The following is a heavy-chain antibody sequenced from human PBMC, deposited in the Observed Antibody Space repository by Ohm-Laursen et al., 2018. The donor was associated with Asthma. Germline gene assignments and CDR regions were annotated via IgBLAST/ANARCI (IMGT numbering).Heavy chain of an antibody. CDR1: GFTFSQNW. V-gene: IGHV3-21*01. J-gene: IGHJ6*02. D-gene: IGHD3-22*01. CDR2: ISSSSSYI. CDR3: ARDLYYYDSSGYYYYGMDV. Sequence: SLRLSCAASGFTFSQNWMNWVRQAPGKGLEWVSSISSSSSYIYYADSVKGRFTISRDNAKNSLYLQMNSLRAEDTAVYYCARDLYYYDSSGYYYYGMDVWGQGTTVTVSS.